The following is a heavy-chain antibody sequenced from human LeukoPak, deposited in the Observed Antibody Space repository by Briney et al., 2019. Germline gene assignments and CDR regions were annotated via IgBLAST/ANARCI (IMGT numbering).Heavy chain of an antibody. Sequence: GASVKASCKASGGTFSSYAISWVRQAPGQGLEWMGRIIPIFGTANYAQKFQGRVTITTDESTSTAYMELSSLRSEDTAVYYCASSSGSYYAGDYYYYMDVWGKGTTVTVSS. CDR3: ASSSGSYYAGDYYYYMDV. CDR2: IIPIFGTA. CDR1: GGTFSSYA. V-gene: IGHV1-69*05. D-gene: IGHD1-26*01. J-gene: IGHJ6*03.